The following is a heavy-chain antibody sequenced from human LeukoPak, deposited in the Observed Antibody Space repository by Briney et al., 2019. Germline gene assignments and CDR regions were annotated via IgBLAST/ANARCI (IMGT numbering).Heavy chain of an antibody. V-gene: IGHV3-48*01. Sequence: GGSLRLSCAASGFAFSSYSMNWVRQAPGKGLEWVSYISSSSGTIYYADSVKGRFTISRDNAENSLYLQMSSLRAEDTAVYYCARGGLRGDYWGQGTLVTVSS. J-gene: IGHJ4*02. CDR2: ISSSSGTI. D-gene: IGHD4-17*01. CDR1: GFAFSSYS. CDR3: ARGGLRGDY.